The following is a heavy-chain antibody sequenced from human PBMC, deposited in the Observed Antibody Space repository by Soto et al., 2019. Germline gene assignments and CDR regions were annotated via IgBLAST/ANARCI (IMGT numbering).Heavy chain of an antibody. J-gene: IGHJ3*02. D-gene: IGHD2-15*01. V-gene: IGHV3-53*01. CDR1: VFTVSSNY. CDR2: IYSGGST. CDR3: AREGARGNPDVFDI. Sequence: PGGSLRLSCAASVFTVSSNYMSWVRQAPGKGLEWVSVIYSGGSTYYADSVKGRFTISRDNSKNTLYLQMNSLRAEDTAVYYCAREGARGNPDVFDIWGQGTMVTVSS.